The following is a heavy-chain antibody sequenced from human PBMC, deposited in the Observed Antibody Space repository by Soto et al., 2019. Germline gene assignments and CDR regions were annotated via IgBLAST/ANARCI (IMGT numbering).Heavy chain of an antibody. Sequence: GGSLRLSCVASGFIVGGDYMSWVRQAPGKGLDWVSIIYSGGTTYFADSVKGRFTISRDNSKNTLYLQMDTLTAEDTAVYYCARGRSPSYFAYCSPGTLANDSS. CDR2: IYSGGTT. V-gene: IGHV3-53*01. CDR3: ARGRSPSYFAY. J-gene: IGHJ4*02. CDR1: GFIVGGDY. D-gene: IGHD3-10*01.